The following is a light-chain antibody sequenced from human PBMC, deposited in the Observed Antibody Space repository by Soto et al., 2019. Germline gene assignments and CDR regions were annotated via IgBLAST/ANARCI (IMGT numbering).Light chain of an antibody. CDR3: SSYTSNSTRHV. CDR1: SSDVGGYNF. V-gene: IGLV2-14*01. CDR2: DVS. J-gene: IGLJ1*01. Sequence: QSALTQPASVSGSPGQSITISCTGSSSDVGGYNFLSWYQQHPGKAPKLMIYDVSNRPSGVSNRFSGSKSGNTASLTISGLQAEDEADYYCSSYTSNSTRHVFGTGTKVTVL.